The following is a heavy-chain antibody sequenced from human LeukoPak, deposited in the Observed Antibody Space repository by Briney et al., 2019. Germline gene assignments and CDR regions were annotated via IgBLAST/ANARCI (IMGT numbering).Heavy chain of an antibody. CDR3: VKERLLWFGELSSYFDY. J-gene: IGHJ4*02. V-gene: IGHV3-64D*06. CDR1: GFTFSSYA. CDR2: ISSNGGST. Sequence: GGSLRLSCSASGFTFSSYAMHWVRQAPGKGLEYVSAISSNGGSTYYADSVKGRFTISRDNSKNTLYLQMSSLRAEDTAVYYCVKERLLWFGELSSYFDYWGQGTLVTVSS. D-gene: IGHD3-10*01.